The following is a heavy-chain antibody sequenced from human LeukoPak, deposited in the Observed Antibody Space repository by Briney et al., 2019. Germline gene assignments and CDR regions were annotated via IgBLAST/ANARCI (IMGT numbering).Heavy chain of an antibody. CDR1: GYTFTGYY. Sequence: ASVKVSCKASGYTFTGYYMHWVRQAPGQGLEWMGWINPNSGGTNYAQKFQGRVTMTRDTSISTAYMELSRLRSDDTAVYYCAREAKTYYYGSGSQGDWFDPWGQGTLVTVSS. D-gene: IGHD3-10*01. CDR2: INPNSGGT. J-gene: IGHJ5*02. CDR3: AREAKTYYYGSGSQGDWFDP. V-gene: IGHV1-2*02.